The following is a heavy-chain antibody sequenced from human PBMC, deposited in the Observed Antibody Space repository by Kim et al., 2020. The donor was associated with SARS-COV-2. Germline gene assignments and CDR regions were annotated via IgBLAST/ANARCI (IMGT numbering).Heavy chain of an antibody. CDR3: ARAVNSDY. D-gene: IGHD2-21*01. J-gene: IGHJ4*02. CDR1: GFTFESYW. CDR2: IKRGGSDK. V-gene: IGHV3-7*01. Sequence: GGSLRLSCTASGFTFESYWMSWVRQAPGKGLEWVSSIKRGGSDKYYVDSAKGRFTISRDNARNSLFLQMNSLRPEDTAVYFCARAVNSDYWGQGTLVTVSS.